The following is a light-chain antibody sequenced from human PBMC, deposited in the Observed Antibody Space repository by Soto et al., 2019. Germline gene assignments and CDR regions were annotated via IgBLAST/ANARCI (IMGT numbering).Light chain of an antibody. Sequence: DLQMTQSPSFVSASIGDRVTFTCRASQGISSWLGWYQQKPGKAPKLLIYAASSLQSGVPSRFSGSGSGTEFTLSISSLQPEDSATYYCQQTNSFPPTFGGGTKVEIK. CDR3: QQTNSFPPT. J-gene: IGKJ4*01. CDR2: AAS. CDR1: QGISSW. V-gene: IGKV1-12*01.